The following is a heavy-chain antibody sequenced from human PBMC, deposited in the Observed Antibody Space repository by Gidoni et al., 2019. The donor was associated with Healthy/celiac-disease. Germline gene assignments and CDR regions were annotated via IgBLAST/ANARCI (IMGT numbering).Heavy chain of an antibody. CDR1: GFTFRSYA. Sequence: EVQLLESGGGLVQPGGSLRLSCAASGFTFRSYAMRWVRQAPGKGLEWVLAISGSGGSTYYADAVKGRFTISRDNSKNTLYLQMNSLRAEDTAVYYCAKFHGITFGGVIKKYYFDYWGQGTLVTVSS. J-gene: IGHJ4*02. V-gene: IGHV3-23*01. D-gene: IGHD3-16*02. CDR2: ISGSGGST. CDR3: AKFHGITFGGVIKKYYFDY.